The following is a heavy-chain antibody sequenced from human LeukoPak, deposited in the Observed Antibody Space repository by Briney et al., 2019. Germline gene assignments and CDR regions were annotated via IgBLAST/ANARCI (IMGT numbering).Heavy chain of an antibody. CDR1: GYTFTSYA. V-gene: IGHV1-3*01. Sequence: ASVKVSCKASGYTFTSYAMHWVRQAPGQRLEWMGWINAGNGNTKYSQKFQGRVTITRDTSASTAYMELSSLRSEDTAVYYCARVGEYCSSTSCHDYWGQGTLVTVSS. CDR2: INAGNGNT. D-gene: IGHD2-2*01. CDR3: ARVGEYCSSTSCHDY. J-gene: IGHJ4*02.